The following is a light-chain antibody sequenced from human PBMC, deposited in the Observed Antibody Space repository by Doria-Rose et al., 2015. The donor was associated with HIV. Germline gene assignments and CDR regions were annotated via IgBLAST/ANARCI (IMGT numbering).Light chain of an antibody. V-gene: IGKV3-20*01. CDR2: DGS. J-gene: IGKJ1*01. Sequence: EIVLTQSPGTLSLPPGERATLSCRASQSFSSTYLAWYQQKPGQAHSLLIYDGSTRATGIPDRFSASGSGTDFTLTINRLEPEDFALYYCHQYGTSWTFGQGTKVEI. CDR1: QSFSSTY. CDR3: HQYGTSWT.